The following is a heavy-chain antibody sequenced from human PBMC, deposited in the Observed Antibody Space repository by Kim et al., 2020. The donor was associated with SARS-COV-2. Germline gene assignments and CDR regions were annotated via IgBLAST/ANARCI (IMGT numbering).Heavy chain of an antibody. CDR1: GGSLSSSSYY. CDR3: ASHQRYNSVWYV. V-gene: IGHV4-39*01. J-gene: IGHJ2*01. CDR2: AYYIGNT. D-gene: IGHD6-19*01. Sequence: SETLSLTCTVSGGSLSSSSYYWGWIRQSPGKGLEWIGIAYYIGNTYYNPSLKSRVTISVDTSKNQFALKMGSVTAADTHVYYCASHQRYNSVWYV.